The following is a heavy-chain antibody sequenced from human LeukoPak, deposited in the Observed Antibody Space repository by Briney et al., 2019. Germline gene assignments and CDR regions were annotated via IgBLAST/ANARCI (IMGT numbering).Heavy chain of an antibody. CDR1: GGSISSYY. J-gene: IGHJ3*02. V-gene: IGHV4-59*12. CDR2: IYYSGST. CDR3: ARDRLSDAFDI. D-gene: IGHD3-16*01. Sequence: SETLSLTCTVSGGSISSYYWSWIRQPPGKGLEWIGYIYYSGSTYYNPSLKSRVTISVDTSKNQFSLKLSSVTAADTAVYNCARDRLSDAFDIWGKGTMVTVSS.